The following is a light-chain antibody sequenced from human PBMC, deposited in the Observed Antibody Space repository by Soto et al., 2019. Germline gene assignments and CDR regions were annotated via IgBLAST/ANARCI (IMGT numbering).Light chain of an antibody. V-gene: IGKV1-39*01. CDR2: AAS. CDR1: QTISTY. Sequence: DIPMTQSPSSLSASVGDRVTITCRASQTISTYLNWYQQKPGKAPKLLIHAASSLQSGVPSRFSGSGAGTDFTLTINSLQPEDFATYYCQQSYSTPQLTFGGGTKVEIK. CDR3: QQSYSTPQLT. J-gene: IGKJ4*01.